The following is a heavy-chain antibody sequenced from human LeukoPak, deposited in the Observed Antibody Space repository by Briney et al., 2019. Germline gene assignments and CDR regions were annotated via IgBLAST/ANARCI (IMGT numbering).Heavy chain of an antibody. CDR2: INSDGSST. CDR3: AREYSSSRYFDY. D-gene: IGHD6-6*01. CDR1: GFTFSSYW. Sequence: GGSLRLSCAASGFTFSSYWIHWVRQAPGKGLVWVSRINSDGSSTTYADSVEGRFTISRDNAKNTLYLQMNSLRAEDTAVYYCAREYSSSRYFDYWGQGTLVTVSS. J-gene: IGHJ4*02. V-gene: IGHV3-74*01.